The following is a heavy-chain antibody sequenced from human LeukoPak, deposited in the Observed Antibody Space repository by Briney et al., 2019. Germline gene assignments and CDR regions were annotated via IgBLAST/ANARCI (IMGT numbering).Heavy chain of an antibody. J-gene: IGHJ5*02. V-gene: IGHV3-30*18. CDR3: AKDPYRVVFATGNNLDP. D-gene: IGHD2-15*01. Sequence: GGSLRLSCATSGFTFSNYGMHWVRQAPGKGLEWVAVISSDETNIRYGDSVRGRFTVSRDNAKNTVYLQMNSLGADDTAVYYCAKDPYRVVFATGNNLDPWGQGTLVTVSS. CDR2: ISSDETNI. CDR1: GFTFSNYG.